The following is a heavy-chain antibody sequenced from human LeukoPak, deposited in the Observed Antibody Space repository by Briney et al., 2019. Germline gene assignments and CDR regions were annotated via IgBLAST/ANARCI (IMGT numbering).Heavy chain of an antibody. V-gene: IGHV4-38-2*02. CDR2: IHHSGST. CDR3: ARDLRGWNDYGDYGASDYGMDV. CDR1: GYSISSGYY. D-gene: IGHD4-17*01. J-gene: IGHJ6*02. Sequence: SETLSLTCTVSGYSISSGYYWGWIRQPPGKGLEWIANIHHSGSTYYNPSLKSRVTISVDTSKNQFSLKLSSVTAADTAVYYCARDLRGWNDYGDYGASDYGMDVWGQGTTVTVSS.